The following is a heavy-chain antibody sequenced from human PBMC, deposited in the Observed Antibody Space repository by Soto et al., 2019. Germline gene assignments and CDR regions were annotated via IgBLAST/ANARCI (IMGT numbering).Heavy chain of an antibody. CDR3: AKDFVRWLAHYYYDYGIDV. D-gene: IGHD6-19*01. J-gene: IGHJ6*02. Sequence: QVQLVESGGGVVQPGRSLRLSCAASGFTFSSYGMHWVRQAPGKGLEWVAVISYDGSNKYYAYSVKGRVTISRDNSKNKRYLQMNSLRAEDTAVYYGAKDFVRWLAHYYYDYGIDVWGQGTTVTVSS. V-gene: IGHV3-30*18. CDR1: GFTFSSYG. CDR2: ISYDGSNK.